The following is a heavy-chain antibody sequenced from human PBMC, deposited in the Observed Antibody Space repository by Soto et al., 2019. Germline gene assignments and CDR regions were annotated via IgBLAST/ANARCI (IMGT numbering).Heavy chain of an antibody. CDR3: ARVLGGWPIILTPNAFDI. J-gene: IGHJ3*02. CDR1: GGSISSGGYY. CDR2: IYYSGST. D-gene: IGHD6-19*01. V-gene: IGHV4-31*03. Sequence: PSETLSLTCTVSGGSISSGGYYWSWIRQHPGKGREWIGYIYYSGSTYYNPSLKSRVTISVDTSKNQFSLTLSSVTAADTAVYYCARVLGGWPIILTPNAFDIWGQGTMVT.